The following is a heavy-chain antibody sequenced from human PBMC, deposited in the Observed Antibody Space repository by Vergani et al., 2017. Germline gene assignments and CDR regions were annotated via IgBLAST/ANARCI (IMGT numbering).Heavy chain of an antibody. Sequence: QVQLVQSGAEVKKPGSSVKVSCKASGGTFSSYAISWVRQAPGQGLEWMGGIIPIFGTANYAQKFQGRVTITADESTSTAYMELSSLRSEDTAVYYCATPRRDYDYYGMDVWGQGTTVTVSS. CDR2: IIPIFGTA. V-gene: IGHV1-69*01. CDR3: ATPRRDYDYYGMDV. CDR1: GGTFSSYA. J-gene: IGHJ6*02.